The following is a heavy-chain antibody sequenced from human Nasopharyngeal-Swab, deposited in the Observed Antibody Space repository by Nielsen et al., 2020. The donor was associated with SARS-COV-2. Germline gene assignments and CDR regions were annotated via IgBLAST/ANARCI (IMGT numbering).Heavy chain of an antibody. CDR3: AKHLMATIKAYGMDV. Sequence: GESLKISCAASGFTFSSYSMNWVRQAPGKGLEWVAVISYDGTDKYYTDSVKGRFTISRDNSKNTLYLQMKNLRAEDTAVYYCAKHLMATIKAYGMDVWGQGTTVTVSS. V-gene: IGHV3-30*18. D-gene: IGHD5-24*01. CDR2: ISYDGTDK. J-gene: IGHJ6*02. CDR1: GFTFSSYS.